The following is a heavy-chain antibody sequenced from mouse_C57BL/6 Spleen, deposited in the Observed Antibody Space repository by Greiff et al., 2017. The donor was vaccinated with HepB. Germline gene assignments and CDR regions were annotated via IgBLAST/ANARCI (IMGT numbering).Heavy chain of an antibody. Sequence: EVKLVESGGGLVQPGGSMKLSCVASGFTFSNYWMNWVRQSPEKGLEWVAQIRLKSDNYATHYAESVKGRFTISRDDSKSSVYLQMNNLRAEDTGIYYCTSTGTPFAYWGQGTLVTVSA. J-gene: IGHJ3*01. V-gene: IGHV6-3*01. CDR2: IRLKSDNYAT. CDR3: TSTGTPFAY. CDR1: GFTFSNYW. D-gene: IGHD4-1*02.